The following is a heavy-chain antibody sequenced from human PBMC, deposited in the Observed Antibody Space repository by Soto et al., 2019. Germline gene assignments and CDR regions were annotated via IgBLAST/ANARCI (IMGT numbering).Heavy chain of an antibody. Sequence: QLVESGGGLVQPGGSLRLSCAASGFTFSDYPMNWVRQAPGKGLEWVSSIRTISSAIYFADSVRGRFTISRDNARNSLYLQMPSLRDEDRAVYYCARETPSFDSWGQGTVVTVSS. CDR2: IRTISSAI. CDR3: ARETPSFDS. J-gene: IGHJ4*02. V-gene: IGHV3-48*02. CDR1: GFTFSDYP. D-gene: IGHD2-15*01.